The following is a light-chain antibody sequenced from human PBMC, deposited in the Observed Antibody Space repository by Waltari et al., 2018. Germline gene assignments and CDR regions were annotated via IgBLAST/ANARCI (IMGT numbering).Light chain of an antibody. J-gene: IGLJ3*02. V-gene: IGLV4-69*01. CDR1: SGHSSNV. CDR2: VNSDGSH. CDR3: QTGGHGTWV. Sequence: QLVLTQSPSASASLGASVRLTCTLSSGHSSNVIAWHQQQPEKGPRYLMRVNSDGSHSKGDEIPDRFSGSSSGAERYRTISSLQSEDEAHYYCQTGGHGTWVFGGGTKLTVL.